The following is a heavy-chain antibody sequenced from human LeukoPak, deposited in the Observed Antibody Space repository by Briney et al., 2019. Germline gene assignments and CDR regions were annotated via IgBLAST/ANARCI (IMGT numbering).Heavy chain of an antibody. Sequence: ASVKVSCKASGYTFTSYDINWVRQATGQGLEWTGWMNPNSGNTGYAQKFQGRVTMTRNTSISTAYMELSSLRSEDTAVYYCAREGVTIQYYYYGMDVWGQGTTVTVSS. V-gene: IGHV1-8*01. CDR2: MNPNSGNT. D-gene: IGHD3-3*01. CDR1: GYTFTSYD. J-gene: IGHJ6*02. CDR3: AREGVTIQYYYYGMDV.